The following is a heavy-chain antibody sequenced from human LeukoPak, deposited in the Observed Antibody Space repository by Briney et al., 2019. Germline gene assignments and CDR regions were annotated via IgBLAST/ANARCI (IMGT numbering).Heavy chain of an antibody. CDR2: GSESGGT. D-gene: IGHD6-19*01. Sequence: SETLSLTCAVYGGSLNGHYWSWIRQPPGKGLEWIGEGSESGGTKFNPSLKSRVTISADTSKNQFSLKLNSVTPDDTAVYYCARGTGWPHFDYWGQGILVTVSS. J-gene: IGHJ4*02. V-gene: IGHV4-34*01. CDR1: GGSLNGHY. CDR3: ARGTGWPHFDY.